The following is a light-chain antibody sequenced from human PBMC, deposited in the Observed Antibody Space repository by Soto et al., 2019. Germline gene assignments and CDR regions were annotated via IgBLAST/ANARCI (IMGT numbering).Light chain of an antibody. CDR2: EVS. CDR1: SSDVGGYNY. Sequence: QSVLTQPASVSGSPGQSVTISCTGTSSDVGGYNYVSWYQQHPGKAPKLMIYEVSNRPSGVSNRFSGSKSGTTASLTISGVEGEDEDDYYSSSKSRNARVLFGGGTKLTVL. J-gene: IGLJ2*01. V-gene: IGLV2-14*01. CDR3: SSKSRNARVL.